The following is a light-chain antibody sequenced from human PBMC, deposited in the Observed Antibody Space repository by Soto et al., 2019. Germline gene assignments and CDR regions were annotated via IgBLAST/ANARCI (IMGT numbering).Light chain of an antibody. CDR2: GAS. CDR3: QKYGSSLWT. CDR1: QSVSSSY. V-gene: IGKV3-20*01. J-gene: IGKJ1*01. Sequence: EIVLTQSPGTLSLSPGERATLSCRASQSVSSSYLAWYQQKPGQAPRLLIYGASSRATGIPDRFSGSGSGTDFTITISRLEPEDFAVYYCQKYGSSLWTFGQGTKVDI.